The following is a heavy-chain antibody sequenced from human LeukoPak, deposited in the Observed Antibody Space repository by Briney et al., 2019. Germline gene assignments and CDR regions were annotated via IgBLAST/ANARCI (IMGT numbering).Heavy chain of an antibody. CDR1: GGTFSSYA. J-gene: IGHJ3*02. CDR2: IIPILGIA. D-gene: IGHD3-16*01. V-gene: IGHV1-69*04. CDR3: ASISPEFGRRGSYDALDI. Sequence: RASVKVSCKASGGTFSSYAISWVRQAPGQGLEWMGRIIPILGIANYAQKFQGRVTITADKSTSTAYMELSSLRSEDTAVYYCASISPEFGRRGSYDALDIWGQGTMVTVSS.